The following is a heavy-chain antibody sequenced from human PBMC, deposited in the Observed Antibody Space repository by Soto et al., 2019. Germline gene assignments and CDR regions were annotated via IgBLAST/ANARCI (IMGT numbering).Heavy chain of an antibody. J-gene: IGHJ4*02. CDR1: GFTVSSSY. V-gene: IGHV3-53*04. CDR3: AREVYYYGSGSVLEY. D-gene: IGHD3-10*01. Sequence: EVQLVESGGGLVQPGGSLRLSCATSGFTVSSSYMNWVRQTPENGMEWVSVIYGGGGTYYAESVKGRFTISRHNSQNTVYLQMNSLKPEATAVYYCAREVYYYGSGSVLEYWGQGALVTVSS. CDR2: IYGGGGT.